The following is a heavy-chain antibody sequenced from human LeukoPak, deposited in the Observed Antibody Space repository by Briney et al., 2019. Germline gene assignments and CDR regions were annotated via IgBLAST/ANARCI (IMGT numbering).Heavy chain of an antibody. D-gene: IGHD3-16*01. J-gene: IGHJ4*02. CDR1: GYTLTELS. V-gene: IGHV1-24*01. Sequence: GASVKVSCKVSGYTLTELSMHWVRQAPGKGLEWMGGFDPEDGETIYAQKFQGRVTKTEDTSTDTAYMELSSLRSEDTAVYYCATIAYVWGSYFDYWGQGTLVTVSS. CDR2: FDPEDGET. CDR3: ATIAYVWGSYFDY.